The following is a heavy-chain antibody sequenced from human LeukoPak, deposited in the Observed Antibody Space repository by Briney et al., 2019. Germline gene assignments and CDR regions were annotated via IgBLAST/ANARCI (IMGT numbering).Heavy chain of an antibody. Sequence: SETLSLTCTVSGGSISSSSCYWGWIRQPPGKGLEWIGSIYYSGSTYYNPSLKSRVTISVDTSKNQFSLKLSSVTAADTAVYYCAREGILQYYDFWSGYYPYYMDVWGKGTTVTVSS. V-gene: IGHV4-39*07. CDR3: AREGILQYYDFWSGYYPYYMDV. J-gene: IGHJ6*03. D-gene: IGHD3-3*01. CDR2: IYYSGST. CDR1: GGSISSSSCY.